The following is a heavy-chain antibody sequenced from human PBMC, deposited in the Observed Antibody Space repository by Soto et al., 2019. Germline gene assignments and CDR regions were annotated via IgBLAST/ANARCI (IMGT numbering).Heavy chain of an antibody. CDR3: AGARVTRVDY. V-gene: IGHV4-30-2*01. J-gene: IGHJ4*02. CDR2: IYHSGST. Sequence: SETLSLTCAVSGGSISSGGYSWSWIRQPPGKGLEWIGYIYHSGSTYYNPSLKSRVTISVDRSKNQFSLKLSSVTAADTAVYYWAGARVTRVDYWGQETRVTVS. CDR1: GGSISSGGYS. D-gene: IGHD4-17*01.